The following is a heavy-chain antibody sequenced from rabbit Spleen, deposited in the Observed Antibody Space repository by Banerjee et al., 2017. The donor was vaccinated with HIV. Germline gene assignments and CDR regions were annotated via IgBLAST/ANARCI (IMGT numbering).Heavy chain of an antibody. D-gene: IGHD1-1*01. V-gene: IGHV1S47*01. CDR2: IYNGDGST. Sequence: EESGGDLVQPEGSLTLTCKVSGFYFRSDAMFWVRQAPGKGPEFIACIYNGDGSTYYASWVNGRFTVSKTSSITVTLRMSSLSGADTATYFCARDLAAWNSGSYAFNLWGPGTLVTVS. CDR3: ARDLAAWNSGSYAFNL. J-gene: IGHJ4*01. CDR1: GFYFRSDA.